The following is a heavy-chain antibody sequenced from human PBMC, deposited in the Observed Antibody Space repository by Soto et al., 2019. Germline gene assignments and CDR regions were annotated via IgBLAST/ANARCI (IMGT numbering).Heavy chain of an antibody. V-gene: IGHV1-18*04. CDR2: ISAYNGNT. J-gene: IGHJ6*02. CDR3: ARDRYCSSTSCRFQSGGMDV. CDR1: GYTFTSYG. Sequence: GASVKVSCKASGYTFTSYGISCVRQAPGQGLEWMGWISAYNGNTNYAQKLQGRVTMTTDTSTSTAYMELRSLRSDDTAVYYCARDRYCSSTSCRFQSGGMDVWGQGTTVTVSS. D-gene: IGHD2-2*01.